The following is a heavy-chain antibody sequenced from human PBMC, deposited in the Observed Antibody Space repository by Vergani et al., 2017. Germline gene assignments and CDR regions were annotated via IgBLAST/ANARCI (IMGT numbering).Heavy chain of an antibody. J-gene: IGHJ4*02. D-gene: IGHD4-23*01. CDR1: GFTFSSYA. CDR2: ISYDGSNK. Sequence: QVQLVESGGGVVQPGRSLRLSCAASGFTFSSYAMHWVRQAPGKGLEWVAVISYDGSNKYYADSVKGRFTISRDNSKNTLYLQMNSLRAEDTAVYYCARWTSTTVVTRLDYWGQGTLVTVSS. V-gene: IGHV3-30-3*01. CDR3: ARWTSTTVVTRLDY.